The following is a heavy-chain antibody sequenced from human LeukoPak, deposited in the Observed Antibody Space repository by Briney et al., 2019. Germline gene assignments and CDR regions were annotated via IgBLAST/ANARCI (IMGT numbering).Heavy chain of an antibody. CDR3: ARGTARSYYYMDV. Sequence: ASVKVSCKASGYTFTSYGISWVRQAPGQGLEWMGWISPYNGNTNYAQKFQGRVTMTRDTSISTAYMELSRLRSDDTAVYYCARGTARSYYYMDVWGKGTTVTVSS. V-gene: IGHV1-18*01. CDR1: GYTFTSYG. CDR2: ISPYNGNT. J-gene: IGHJ6*03.